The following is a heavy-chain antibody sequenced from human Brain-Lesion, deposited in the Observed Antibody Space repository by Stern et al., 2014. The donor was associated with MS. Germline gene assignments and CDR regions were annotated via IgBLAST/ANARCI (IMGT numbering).Heavy chain of an antibody. D-gene: IGHD2-15*01. CDR1: GGSVSSTSYA. Sequence: VQLVQSGPGLVKPSETLSLTCTVAGGSVSSTSYAWAWIRQPPGKGLEWIGTIYYSGNPFYRPPLKSRLTIALDTSKNHFPRQRRSGTAADTAVYYCAGEEDIRYCSGGSCTGNWFDPWGQGTLVTVSS. CDR3: AGEEDIRYCSGGSCTGNWFDP. V-gene: IGHV4-39*02. J-gene: IGHJ5*02. CDR2: IYYSGNP.